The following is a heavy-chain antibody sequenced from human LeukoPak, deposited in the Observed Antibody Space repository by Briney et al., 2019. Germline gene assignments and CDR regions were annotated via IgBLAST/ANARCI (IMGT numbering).Heavy chain of an antibody. J-gene: IGHJ4*02. V-gene: IGHV1-8*03. CDR2: MNPNSGNT. CDR3: AVDMVRGVIITWMKY. CDR1: GYTFTSYD. Sequence: ASVNVSCKASGYTFTSYDINWVRQATGQGLEWMGWMNPNSGNTGYAQKFQGRVTITRNTSISTAYMELSSLRSEDTAVYYCAVDMVRGVIITWMKYWGQGTLVTVSS. D-gene: IGHD3-10*01.